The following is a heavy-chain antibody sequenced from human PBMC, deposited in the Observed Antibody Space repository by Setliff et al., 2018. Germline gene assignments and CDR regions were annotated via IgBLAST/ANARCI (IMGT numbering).Heavy chain of an antibody. CDR2: IYSSGST. CDR1: GGSISSGDYY. CDR3: ARVAGSTSVSITTLWYFDL. D-gene: IGHD3-22*01. Sequence: SETLSLTCTVSGGSISSGDYYWSWIRQPPGKGLEWIGYIYSSGSTYYNPSLRSRLAMSIDTSNNQFSLKLSSVTAADTAVYYCARVAGSTSVSITTLWYFDLWGRGILVTVSS. V-gene: IGHV4-30-4*08. J-gene: IGHJ2*01.